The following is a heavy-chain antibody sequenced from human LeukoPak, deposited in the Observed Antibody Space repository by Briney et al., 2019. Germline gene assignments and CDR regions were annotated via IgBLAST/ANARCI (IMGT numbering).Heavy chain of an antibody. CDR3: AKGTGGYSGYDAFDH. J-gene: IGHJ4*02. Sequence: GGSLRLSCAASGFTFSSYWMSWVRQAPGKGLEWVAHIKQDGSEKYYVDSVKGRFTISRDNAKNSLYLQMNSLRAEDTAVYYCAKGTGGYSGYDAFDHWGQGTLVTVSS. V-gene: IGHV3-7*01. CDR1: GFTFSSYW. D-gene: IGHD5-12*01. CDR2: IKQDGSEK.